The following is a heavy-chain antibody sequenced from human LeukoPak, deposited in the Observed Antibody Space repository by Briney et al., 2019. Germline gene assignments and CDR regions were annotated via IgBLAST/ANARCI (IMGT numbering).Heavy chain of an antibody. V-gene: IGHV3-53*01. D-gene: IGHD3-22*01. CDR1: GFTVSTNY. J-gene: IGHJ4*02. Sequence: GGSLRLSCAASGFTVSTNYMSWVRQAPGKGLEWVSVIYSGGSTYYTGSVKGRFTISRDNSKNTLYLQMSTLRAEDTAVYYCARGGYYCEVCFDYWGQRTLVTVSS. CDR2: IYSGGST. CDR3: ARGGYYCEVCFDY.